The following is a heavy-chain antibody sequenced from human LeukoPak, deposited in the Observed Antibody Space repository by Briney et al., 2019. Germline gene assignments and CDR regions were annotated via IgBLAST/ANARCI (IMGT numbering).Heavy chain of an antibody. D-gene: IGHD3-10*01. CDR1: GYLFISYG. J-gene: IGHJ3*02. V-gene: IGHV1-18*01. Sequence: ASVKVSCKTSGYLFISYGINWVRQAPGQGLEWMGWISCHTGRATYAQKFQDRLTMTSDVPTTTAYMELTGLRFNDTAVYFCAKDLYSSLSGSEVFDIWGQGTRVTV. CDR2: ISCHTGRA. CDR3: AKDLYSSLSGSEVFDI.